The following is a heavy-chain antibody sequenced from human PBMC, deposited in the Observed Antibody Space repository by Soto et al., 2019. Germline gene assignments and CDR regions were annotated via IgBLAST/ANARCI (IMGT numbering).Heavy chain of an antibody. D-gene: IGHD6-13*01. CDR2: INPNSGGT. CDR1: GYTVTGYY. V-gene: IGHV1-2*04. CDR3: ARAGGAAAGHYFDY. J-gene: IGHJ4*02. Sequence: ASVKVSCKASGYTVTGYYMHWVRQAPGQGLEWMGWINPNSGGTNYAQKFQGWVTMTRDTSISTAYMELSRLRSDDTAVYYCARAGGAAAGHYFDYWGQGTLVTVSS.